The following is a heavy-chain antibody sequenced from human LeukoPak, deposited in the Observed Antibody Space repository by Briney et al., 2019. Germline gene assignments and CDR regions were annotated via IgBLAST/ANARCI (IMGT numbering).Heavy chain of an antibody. D-gene: IGHD3-22*01. CDR3: ARGPYDSSGYYPGSGRYYFDY. J-gene: IGHJ4*02. CDR2: IYHSGST. V-gene: IGHV4-30-2*01. CDR1: GGSISSGGYS. Sequence: SQTLSLTCAVSGGSISSGGYSWSWIRQPPGKGLEWIGYIYHSGSTYYNPSLKSRVTIDRSKNQFSLKLSSVTAAGTAVYYCARGPYDSSGYYPGSGRYYFDYWGQGTLATVSS.